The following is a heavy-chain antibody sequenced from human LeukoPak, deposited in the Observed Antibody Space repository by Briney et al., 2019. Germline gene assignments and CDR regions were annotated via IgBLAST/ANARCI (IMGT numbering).Heavy chain of an antibody. CDR2: ISAYNGNT. CDR3: AIMGATWGFDY. D-gene: IGHD3-16*01. J-gene: IGHJ4*02. Sequence: GASVTVSCTTAGYTFRDYGIDWVRQTPGQGLEWMGWISAYNGNTNYAQKFQGRITMTTDTSTRTAYLELGSLRSDDTAVYYCAIMGATWGFDYWGQGTLITVPS. CDR1: GYTFRDYG. V-gene: IGHV1-18*04.